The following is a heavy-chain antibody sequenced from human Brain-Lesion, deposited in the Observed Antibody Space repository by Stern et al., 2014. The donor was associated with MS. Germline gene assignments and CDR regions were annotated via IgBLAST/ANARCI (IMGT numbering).Heavy chain of an antibody. J-gene: IGHJ4*02. D-gene: IGHD3-16*01. CDR3: ARASGLFEY. CDR2: FFDGGTP. CDR1: GGSISRSTYY. V-gene: IGHV4-39*01. Sequence: VQLVESGPGLVKPSETLSLTCTVSGGSISRSTYYWGWLRLSPGKGLGWIGGFFDGGTPSSTPPLKSRFPISFHMSPTQFSLQLASVTAADTGLYYCARASGLFEYWGQGVLVTVSS.